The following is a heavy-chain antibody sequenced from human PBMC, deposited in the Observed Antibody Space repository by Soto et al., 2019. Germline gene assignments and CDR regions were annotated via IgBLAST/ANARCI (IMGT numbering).Heavy chain of an antibody. V-gene: IGHV4-59*01. CDR1: GGSMSEYF. CDR2: IYYLGST. CDR3: ARDGYDGSGSPYPAF. D-gene: IGHD3-10*01. Sequence: WETLSLTCSVSGGSMSEYFWSWIRQSPRKGLEWIGYIYYLGSTDYNPSLKSRVTISVDTSKRQFSLRLTSVTAADTAVYYCARDGYDGSGSPYPAFWGPGTQVTVSS. J-gene: IGHJ4*01.